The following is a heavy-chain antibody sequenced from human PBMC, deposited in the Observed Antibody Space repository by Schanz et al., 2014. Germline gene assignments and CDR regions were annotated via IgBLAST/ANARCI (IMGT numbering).Heavy chain of an antibody. CDR3: ARVALPGYSSPRDAFDI. Sequence: EVHLVESGGGLVQPGGSLRLSCAASGFTFSGYSMNWVRQAPGKGLEWVAYISSSSSTIHYAESVKGRFTISRDNAKNSLYLQMNGLRAEDTAVYYCARVALPGYSSPRDAFDIWGQGTMVTVSS. D-gene: IGHD5-18*01. CDR1: GFTFSGYS. CDR2: ISSSSSTI. J-gene: IGHJ3*02. V-gene: IGHV3-48*04.